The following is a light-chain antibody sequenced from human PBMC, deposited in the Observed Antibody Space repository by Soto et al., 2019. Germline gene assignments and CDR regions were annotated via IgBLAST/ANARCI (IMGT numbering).Light chain of an antibody. CDR2: AAS. CDR1: QGISSW. CDR3: QQYNSYSPT. J-gene: IGKJ5*01. V-gene: IGKV1D-16*01. Sequence: DIEMTQSPSSLFASVSDSGIITGRASQGISSWLAWYQQKPGKAPKLLIYAASSLQSGVPSRFSGSGSGTDFTLTISSLQPEDFATYYCQQYNSYSPTFGQGTRLEIK.